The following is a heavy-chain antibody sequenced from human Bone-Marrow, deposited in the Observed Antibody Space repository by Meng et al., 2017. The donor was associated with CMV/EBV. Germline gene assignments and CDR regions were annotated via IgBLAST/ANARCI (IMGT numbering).Heavy chain of an antibody. J-gene: IGHJ6*02. CDR3: AGKTDQLLYYYYGMDV. CDR1: GFTFSDYY. D-gene: IGHD2-2*01. CDR2: ISSSGSTI. Sequence: GESLKISCAASGFTFSDYYMSWIRQAPGKGLEWVSYISSSGSTIYYADSVKGRFTISRDNAKNSLYLQMNSLRAEDTAVYYCAGKTDQLLYYYYGMDVWGQGTTVTVSS. V-gene: IGHV3-11*04.